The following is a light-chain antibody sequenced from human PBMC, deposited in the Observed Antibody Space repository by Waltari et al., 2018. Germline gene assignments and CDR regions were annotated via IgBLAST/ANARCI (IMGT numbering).Light chain of an antibody. J-gene: IGKJ5*01. V-gene: IGKV3-11*01. Sequence: EIVLTQSPATLSLSPGERATLPCRASQGVSGYSAWYQQKPGQAPRLLIYDASNRATGIPARFSGSGSGTDFTLTISSLEPEDFAVYYCQQRSNWPITFGQGTRLEIK. CDR3: QQRSNWPIT. CDR2: DAS. CDR1: QGVSGY.